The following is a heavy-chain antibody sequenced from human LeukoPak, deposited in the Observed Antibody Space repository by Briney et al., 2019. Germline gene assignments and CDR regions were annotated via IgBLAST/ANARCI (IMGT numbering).Heavy chain of an antibody. Sequence: ASVKVSCKASGYTFTGYYMHWVRQAPGQGLEWMGWINPNSGGTNYAQKFQGRVTMTRDTSTSTVYMELSSLRSEDTAVYYCARDLGEGYWGQGTLVTVSS. D-gene: IGHD4-17*01. J-gene: IGHJ4*02. V-gene: IGHV1-2*02. CDR2: INPNSGGT. CDR3: ARDLGEGY. CDR1: GYTFTGYY.